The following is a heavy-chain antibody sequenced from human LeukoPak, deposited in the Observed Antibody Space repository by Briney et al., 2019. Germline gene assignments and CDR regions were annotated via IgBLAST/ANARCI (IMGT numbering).Heavy chain of an antibody. CDR3: ARVPNWRYYLDY. J-gene: IGHJ4*02. Sequence: VASVKFSSKASGYTLSSYDMHWVRQAPGQGLEWMAIINPSAGRTDYARKFQGRVTVTRDTSTSTVYMELSSLTSEDTAVYYCARVPNWRYYLDYWGQGTLVTVSS. CDR1: GYTLSSYD. V-gene: IGHV1-46*01. D-gene: IGHD2-8*01. CDR2: INPSAGRT.